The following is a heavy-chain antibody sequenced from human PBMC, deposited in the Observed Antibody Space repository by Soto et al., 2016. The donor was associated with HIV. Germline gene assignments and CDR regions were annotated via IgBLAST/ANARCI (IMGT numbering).Heavy chain of an antibody. Sequence: EVQLVESGGGVVQPGGSLRLSCAASGFTFDDYAMHWVRQAPGKGLEWVSLISGDGGSTYYADSVKGRFTISRDNSKNSLYLQMNSLRTEDTALYYCAKDAGYDYVWGSIVGRPGGFDYWGQGTLVTVSS. CDR2: ISGDGGST. V-gene: IGHV3-43*02. J-gene: IGHJ4*02. CDR3: AKDAGYDYVWGSIVGRPGGFDY. CDR1: GFTFDDYA. D-gene: IGHD3-16*01.